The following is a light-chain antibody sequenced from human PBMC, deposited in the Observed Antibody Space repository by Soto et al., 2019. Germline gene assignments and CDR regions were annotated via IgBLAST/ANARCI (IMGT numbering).Light chain of an antibody. J-gene: IGKJ4*01. CDR3: QHRSRWPPS. V-gene: IGKV3-11*01. CDR1: QNINSF. Sequence: EVVLTQSPATLSLSPGERATLSCRANQNINSFLAWCQQRPGQAPRLLIYDASNRATGIPARFSGSGSGTDLTLTIRSLEPEDFAVYYWQHRSRWPPSFGGGTKVEIK. CDR2: DAS.